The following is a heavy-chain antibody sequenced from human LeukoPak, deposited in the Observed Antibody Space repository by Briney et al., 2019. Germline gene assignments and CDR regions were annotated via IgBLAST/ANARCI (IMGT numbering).Heavy chain of an antibody. CDR3: ARDPLNGALDI. Sequence: GGSLRLSRTASGFSFSGSWMSWVRQLPGRGVEWLADMNPAGSAIVYVDSVKGRFTVSRNNAKTSLYLQMDGLRAEDTAVYYCARDPLNGALDIWGQGTLVTVSS. V-gene: IGHV3-7*01. CDR1: GFSFSGSW. J-gene: IGHJ3*02. CDR2: MNPAGSAI.